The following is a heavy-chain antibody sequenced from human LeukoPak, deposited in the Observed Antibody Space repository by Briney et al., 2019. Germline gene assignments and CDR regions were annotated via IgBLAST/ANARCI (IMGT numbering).Heavy chain of an antibody. D-gene: IGHD6-19*01. Sequence: PGRSLRLSCAASGFTFSSYGMHWVRQAPGKGLERVAVIWYDGSNKYYADSVKGRFTISRDNSKNTLYLQMNSLRAEDTAVYYCARDSLRKTIAVAGPFDPWGQGTLVTVSS. CDR1: GFTFSSYG. V-gene: IGHV3-33*01. CDR3: ARDSLRKTIAVAGPFDP. CDR2: IWYDGSNK. J-gene: IGHJ5*02.